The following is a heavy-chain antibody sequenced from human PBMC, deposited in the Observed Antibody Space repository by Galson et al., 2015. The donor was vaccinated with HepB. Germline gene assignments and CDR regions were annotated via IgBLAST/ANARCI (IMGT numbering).Heavy chain of an antibody. CDR3: AREGELYDAFDI. D-gene: IGHD1-26*01. J-gene: IGHJ3*02. CDR2: IIPIFGSA. CDR1: GGTFSNSI. V-gene: IGHV1-69*13. Sequence: SVKVSCKASGGTFSNSILYWVRQAPGQGLEWMGWIIPIFGSANYAQKFQGRVTITADESTGTAYMKLTSLISDDTAVYYCAREGELYDAFDIWGQGTMVTVSS.